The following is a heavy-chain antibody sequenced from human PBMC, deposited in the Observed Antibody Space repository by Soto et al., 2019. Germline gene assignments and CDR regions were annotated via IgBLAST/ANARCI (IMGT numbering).Heavy chain of an antibody. Sequence: ASVKVSCKATGYTFSAYTMNWVRQAPGQSLEWMGWINAGSGNTKYSRNFQGRVSITRDTSASTVYMELTGLTSEDTAVYYCARDTETLGPRANDALDIWGQGTMVTVSS. D-gene: IGHD3-3*02. CDR3: ARDTETLGPRANDALDI. CDR1: GYTFSAYT. CDR2: INAGSGNT. J-gene: IGHJ3*02. V-gene: IGHV1-3*01.